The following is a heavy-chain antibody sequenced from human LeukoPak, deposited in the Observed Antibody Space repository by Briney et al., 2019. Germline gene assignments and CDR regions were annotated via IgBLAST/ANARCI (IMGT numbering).Heavy chain of an antibody. J-gene: IGHJ4*02. CDR3: ASIATGNCFDY. CDR2: ISSSGSTI. V-gene: IGHV3-48*03. Sequence: GGSLRLSCAASGFTSSSYEMNWVRQAPGKGLEWVAYISSSGSTIYYADSVKGRFTMSRDNAKNSLFLQMNSLRAEDTAVYYCASIATGNCFDYWGQGTLVTVSS. CDR1: GFTSSSYE.